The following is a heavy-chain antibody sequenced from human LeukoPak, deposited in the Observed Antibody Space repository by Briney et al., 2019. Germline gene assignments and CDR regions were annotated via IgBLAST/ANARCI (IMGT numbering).Heavy chain of an antibody. CDR1: GFTFSSYS. D-gene: IGHD5-18*01. Sequence: GGSLRLSCAASGFTFSSYSMTWVRQAPGKGLEWVSSISSSSSYIYYADSVKGRFTISRDNAKNSLYLQMNSLRAEDTAVYYCASGGYSYGFVSDYWGRGTLVTVSS. CDR3: ASGGYSYGFVSDY. J-gene: IGHJ4*02. V-gene: IGHV3-21*01. CDR2: ISSSSSYI.